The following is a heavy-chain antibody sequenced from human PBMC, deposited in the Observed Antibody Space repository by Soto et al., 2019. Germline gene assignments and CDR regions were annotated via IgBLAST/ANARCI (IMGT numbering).Heavy chain of an antibody. V-gene: IGHV1-46*01. Sequence: QVQLVQSGAEVKPPGASVNVSCKASGYIFTNYYIHWVRQTPGQGPESMRVINPSRGLTTYSPRFPGGVSMTRDTSTATVYMELSSLRSEATATYYCARDGVPIAGRSGYFDYWGAGTEVTVSS. CDR2: INPSRGLT. CDR3: ARDGVPIAGRSGYFDY. J-gene: IGHJ4*02. CDR1: GYIFTNYY. D-gene: IGHD6-19*01.